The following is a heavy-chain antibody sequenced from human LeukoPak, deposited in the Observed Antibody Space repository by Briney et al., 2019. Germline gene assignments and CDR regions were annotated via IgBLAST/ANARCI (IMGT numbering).Heavy chain of an antibody. CDR1: GFAFSTYA. Sequence: VGSLRLSSAASGFAFSTYAMSWVRQAPGEGLEWVSAISNGRGSTYYGDSVKGRFTISRDNSKNTLDLKMNSLRAEDTAIYYCAKRSLSYDSSGHLHYFDYWGQGTLVTVSS. V-gene: IGHV3-23*01. CDR3: AKRSLSYDSSGHLHYFDY. CDR2: ISNGRGST. D-gene: IGHD3-22*01. J-gene: IGHJ4*02.